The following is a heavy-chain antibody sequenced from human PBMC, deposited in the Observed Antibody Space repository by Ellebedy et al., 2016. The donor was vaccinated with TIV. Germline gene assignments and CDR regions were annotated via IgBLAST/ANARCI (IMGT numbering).Heavy chain of an antibody. J-gene: IGHJ5*02. Sequence: MPSETLSLTCTVSGGSXXSYYXXWIRHPPGKGXEWIGYIYYSGSTNYNPSLKSRVTISVDTSKNQFSLKLSSVTAADTAVYYCARGYSSGWYNWCNHWGQGTLVTVSS. CDR3: ARGYSSGWYNWCNH. D-gene: IGHD6-19*01. CDR2: IYYSGST. CDR1: GGSXXSYY. V-gene: IGHV4-59*01.